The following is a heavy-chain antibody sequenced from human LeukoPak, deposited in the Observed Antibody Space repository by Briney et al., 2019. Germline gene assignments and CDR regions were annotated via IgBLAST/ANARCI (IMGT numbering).Heavy chain of an antibody. CDR1: GGSVSSYY. V-gene: IGHV4-4*07. CDR2: IYTNADT. D-gene: IGHD6-13*01. CDR3: ARAAAAAGGQYFDY. J-gene: IGHJ4*02. Sequence: SETLSLTCTVSGGSVSSYYWSWIRQPAGQGLEWIGRIYTNADTKYNPSLKSRVTMSVDTSKNQLSLKVRSVTAADTAVYYCARAAAAAGGQYFDYWGQGTVVTVSS.